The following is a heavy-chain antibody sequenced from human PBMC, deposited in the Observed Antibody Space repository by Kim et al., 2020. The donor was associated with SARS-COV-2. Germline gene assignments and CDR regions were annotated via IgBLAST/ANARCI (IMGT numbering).Heavy chain of an antibody. CDR2: IHPNSGDT. CDR1: GYTFTDYY. V-gene: IGHV1-2*06. J-gene: IGHJ4*02. CDR3: ARGQRDGSSYCEL. D-gene: IGHD1-26*01. Sequence: ASVKVSCKASGYTFTDYYIHWVRQAPGQGLEWMGRIHPNSGDTDYAQKVRDRVTMTRDTSVTTTYMEMSTLRSDDTAVFYCARGQRDGSSYCELWGQGTLVTVSS.